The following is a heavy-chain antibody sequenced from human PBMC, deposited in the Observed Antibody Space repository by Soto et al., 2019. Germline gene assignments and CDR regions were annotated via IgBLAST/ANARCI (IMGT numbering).Heavy chain of an antibody. Sequence: GSLRLSCAASGSTFSSYGMHWVRQAPGKGLEWVAVISYDGSNKYYADSVKGRFTISRDNSKNTLYLQMNSLRAEDTAVYYCAKDRVYSSSVGGVASDYYGMDVWGQGTTVTVSS. J-gene: IGHJ6*02. CDR2: ISYDGSNK. CDR1: GSTFSSYG. D-gene: IGHD6-6*01. CDR3: AKDRVYSSSVGGVASDYYGMDV. V-gene: IGHV3-30*18.